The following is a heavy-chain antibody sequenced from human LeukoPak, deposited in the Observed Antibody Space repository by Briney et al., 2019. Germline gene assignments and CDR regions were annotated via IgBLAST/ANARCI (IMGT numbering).Heavy chain of an antibody. Sequence: SETLSLTCTVSGGSISSHYWSWIRQPPGKGLEWIGYIYYSGSTNYNPSLKSRVTISVDTSKNQFTLKPSSVTAADTAVYYCARETAVAGMTHFDYWGQGTLVTVSS. CDR3: ARETAVAGMTHFDY. V-gene: IGHV4-59*11. CDR1: GGSISSHY. D-gene: IGHD6-19*01. CDR2: IYYSGST. J-gene: IGHJ4*02.